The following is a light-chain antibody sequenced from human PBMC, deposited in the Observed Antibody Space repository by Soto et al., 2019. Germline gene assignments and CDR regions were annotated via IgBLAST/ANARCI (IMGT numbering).Light chain of an antibody. Sequence: QSVLTQPPSVSGAPGQRVTISCTGSSSNIGAGYDVHWFQQLPGTAPKLLIYANSNRPSGVPDRFSGSKSGTSASLAITGLQAEDEADYYCQSYGSSLSVLFGGGPKLTVL. J-gene: IGLJ2*01. V-gene: IGLV1-40*01. CDR2: ANS. CDR3: QSYGSSLSVL. CDR1: SSNIGAGYD.